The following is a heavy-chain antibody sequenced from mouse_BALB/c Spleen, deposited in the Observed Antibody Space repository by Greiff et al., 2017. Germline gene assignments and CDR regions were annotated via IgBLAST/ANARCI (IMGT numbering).Heavy chain of an antibody. V-gene: IGHV5-9*03. Sequence: DVKLVESGGGLVKPGGSLKLSCAASGFTFSSYTMSWVRQTPEKRLEWVATISSGGGNTYYPDSVKGRFTISRDNAKNNLYLQMSSLRSEDTALYYCARSPYGYDYYAMDYWGQGTSVTVSS. CDR1: GFTFSSYT. CDR2: ISSGGGNT. CDR3: ARSPYGYDYYAMDY. D-gene: IGHD2-2*01. J-gene: IGHJ4*01.